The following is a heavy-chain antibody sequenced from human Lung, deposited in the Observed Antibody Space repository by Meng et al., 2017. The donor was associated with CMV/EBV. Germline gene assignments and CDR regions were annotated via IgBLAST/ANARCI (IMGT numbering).Heavy chain of an antibody. CDR1: GGSISSSNW. CDR3: ASFPPPGKQWLVTDY. CDR2: IYHSGST. D-gene: IGHD6-19*01. Sequence: QVQLQEWCPGLVKPSGTRSLTCAVSGGSISSSNWWSWVRQPPGKGLEWIGEIYHSGSTNYNPSLKSRVTISVDKSKNQFSLKLSSVTAADTAVYYCASFPPPGKQWLVTDYWGQGTLVTVSS. V-gene: IGHV4-4*02. J-gene: IGHJ4*02.